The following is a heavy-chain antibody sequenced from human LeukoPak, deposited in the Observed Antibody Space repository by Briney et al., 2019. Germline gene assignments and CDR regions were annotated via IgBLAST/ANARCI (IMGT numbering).Heavy chain of an antibody. J-gene: IGHJ4*02. CDR2: MNGDGSVK. D-gene: IGHD4-23*01. CDR3: ARVWTPTVATNFYFDY. Sequence: GGSLRLSCAASGFIFSKSWMSWVRQAPGKGLEWVANMNGDGSVKDYVDSVKGRFTISRDNSKNTLYLQMNSLRAEDTAVYYCARVWTPTVATNFYFDYWGQGTLVTVSS. V-gene: IGHV3-7*01. CDR1: GFIFSKSW.